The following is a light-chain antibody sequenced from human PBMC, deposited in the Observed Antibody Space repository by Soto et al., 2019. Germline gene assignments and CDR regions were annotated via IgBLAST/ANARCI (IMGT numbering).Light chain of an antibody. CDR3: QAYDYMLTASV. Sequence: QSVLTQPPSVSGAPGQRVTLSCTGNTSDLGAGYDVHWYQQLPGAAPKLVIFGNRNRPSGVPERFSGSKSGTSASLAITGLQAEDEADYYRQAYDYMLTASVFGGGTKLTVL. CDR1: TSDLGAGYD. CDR2: GNR. J-gene: IGLJ3*02. V-gene: IGLV1-40*01.